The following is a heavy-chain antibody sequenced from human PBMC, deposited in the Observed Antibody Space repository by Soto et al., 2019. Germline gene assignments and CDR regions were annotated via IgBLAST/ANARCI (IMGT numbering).Heavy chain of an antibody. CDR3: ARDLGPPNWFDS. CDR2: INPNTGYT. V-gene: IGHV1-8*01. CDR1: GYTFTSYD. Sequence: ASVKVSCKASGYTFTSYDINWVRQATGQGLEWMGWINPNTGYTDYAQKFQGRVTMTTDTSTSTAYMELRSLRSDDTAVYYCARDLGPPNWFDSWGQGTLVTVSS. J-gene: IGHJ5*01. D-gene: IGHD2-8*01.